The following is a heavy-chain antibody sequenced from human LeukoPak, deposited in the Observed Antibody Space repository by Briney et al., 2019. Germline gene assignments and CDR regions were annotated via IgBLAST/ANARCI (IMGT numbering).Heavy chain of an antibody. CDR1: GFTFSSYS. V-gene: IGHV3-48*04. Sequence: GGSLRLSCAASGFTFSSYSMNWVRQAPGKGLEWVSYISSSSSSTIYYADSVKGRFTISRDNAKNSLYLQMNSLRAEDTAVYYCARFVEDGGSFDYWGQGTLVTVSS. J-gene: IGHJ4*02. D-gene: IGHD4-23*01. CDR3: ARFVEDGGSFDY. CDR2: ISSSSSSTI.